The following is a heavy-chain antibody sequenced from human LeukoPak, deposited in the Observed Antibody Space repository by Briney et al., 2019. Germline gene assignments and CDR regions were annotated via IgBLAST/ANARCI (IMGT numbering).Heavy chain of an antibody. J-gene: IGHJ5*02. D-gene: IGHD5-18*01. CDR3: ARDTATSYGWFDP. CDR1: GYTFTGYY. CDR2: INPNSGGT. Sequence: GASVKVSCKTSGYTFTGYYMHWVRQAPGQGLEWMGWINPNSGGTNYAQKFQGRVTMTRDTSISTAYMELSRLRSDDTAVYYCARDTATSYGWFDPWGQGTLVTVSS. V-gene: IGHV1-2*02.